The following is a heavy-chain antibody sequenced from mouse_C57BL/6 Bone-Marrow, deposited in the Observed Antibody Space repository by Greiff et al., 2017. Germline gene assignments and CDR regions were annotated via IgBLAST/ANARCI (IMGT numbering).Heavy chain of an antibody. Sequence: VMLVESGPGLVAPSQSLSITCTVSGFSLTSYGVHWVRQPPGKGLEWLVVIWSDGSTTYNSAPKSRLSISKDNSKSQVFLKMNSLQTDDTAMYYCARHGYYGYWYFDVWGTGTTVTVSS. CDR1: GFSLTSYG. CDR3: ARHGYYGYWYFDV. V-gene: IGHV2-6-1*01. J-gene: IGHJ1*03. CDR2: IWSDGST. D-gene: IGHD2-3*01.